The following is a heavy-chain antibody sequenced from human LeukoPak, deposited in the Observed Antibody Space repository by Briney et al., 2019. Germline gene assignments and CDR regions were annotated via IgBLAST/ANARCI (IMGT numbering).Heavy chain of an antibody. D-gene: IGHD2-2*01. CDR2: IYYSGST. V-gene: IGHV4-59*01. CDR1: GGSISSYY. Sequence: ETLSLTCTGSGGSISSYYWSWIRQPPGKGLAWIGYIYYSGSTNFNPSLKSRVTISVVTSKNQFSLKLSSVTAADTAVYYCARGGLEYQLLSYFDYWGQGTLVTVSS. J-gene: IGHJ4*02. CDR3: ARGGLEYQLLSYFDY.